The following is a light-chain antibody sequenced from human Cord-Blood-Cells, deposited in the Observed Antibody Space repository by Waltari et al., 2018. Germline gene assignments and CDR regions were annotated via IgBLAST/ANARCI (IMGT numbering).Light chain of an antibody. J-gene: IGLJ3*02. Sequence: NFMLTQPHSVSESPGKTVTISCPGSSARLASNQLKCNQQRPGGAPTTVIYEDNQRPSGVPDRFSGSIDSSSNSASLTISGLKTEDEADYYCQSYDSSNRWVFGGGTKLTVL. CDR2: EDN. V-gene: IGLV6-57*02. CDR1: SARLASNQ. CDR3: QSYDSSNRWV.